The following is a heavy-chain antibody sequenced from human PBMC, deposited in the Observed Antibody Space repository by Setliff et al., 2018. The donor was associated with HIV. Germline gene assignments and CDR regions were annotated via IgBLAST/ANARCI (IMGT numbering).Heavy chain of an antibody. D-gene: IGHD2-2*01. CDR2: IIPVFGET. Sequence: GASVKVSCKASGGTFSSYDISWVRQAPGQGLEWMGRIIPVFGETNYAQKFQGRVTITADEFTSTAYMELSSLRSEDTAVHYCARGGRVVPAATGSNAYDIWGQGTKVTVSS. CDR1: GGTFSSYD. J-gene: IGHJ3*02. CDR3: ARGGRVVPAATGSNAYDI. V-gene: IGHV1-69*13.